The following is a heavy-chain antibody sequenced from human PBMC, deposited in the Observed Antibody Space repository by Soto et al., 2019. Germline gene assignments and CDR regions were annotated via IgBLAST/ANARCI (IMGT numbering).Heavy chain of an antibody. D-gene: IGHD1-1*01. CDR3: ATWHEREHAYDV. J-gene: IGHJ3*01. CDR2: IYDVAGS. Sequence: DVHLVESGGGLIQPGESLRLSCAAFGLTVSGKKYVAWVRQAPGKGLEWVSAIYDVAGSFYADSVKGRFTTSSDSSKTTVYLQMIGVRPDDTAVYYCATWHEREHAYDVWGQGTTVTVSS. CDR1: GLTVSGKKY. V-gene: IGHV3-53*01.